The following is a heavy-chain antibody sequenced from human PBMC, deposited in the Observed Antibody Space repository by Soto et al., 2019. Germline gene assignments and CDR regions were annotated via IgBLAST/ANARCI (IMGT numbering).Heavy chain of an antibody. J-gene: IGHJ3*02. D-gene: IGHD2-21*02. Sequence: EVQLVESGGGLVKPGGPLRLSCAASGFTFSSYSMNWVRQAPGKGLEWVSSISSSSSYIYYADSVKGRFTISRDNAKNSLYLQMNSLRAEDTAVYYCARDRAYQYCGGDCLDAFDIWGQGTMVTVSS. CDR3: ARDRAYQYCGGDCLDAFDI. CDR2: ISSSSSYI. CDR1: GFTFSSYS. V-gene: IGHV3-21*01.